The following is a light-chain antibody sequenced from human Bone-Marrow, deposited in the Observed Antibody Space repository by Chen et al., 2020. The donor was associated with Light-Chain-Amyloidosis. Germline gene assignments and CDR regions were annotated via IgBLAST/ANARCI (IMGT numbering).Light chain of an antibody. CDR3: QVWHSSSDQGV. V-gene: IGLV3-21*02. CDR1: NIGSRS. Sequence: SYVLTQPPSVSVAPGQTARITCGGNNIGSRSVHWYQQKPGQAPVLVVYDDSDRPSWIPERFSGSNSGNTATLTISRVEAGDEADYYCQVWHSSSDQGVFGGGTKLTVL. CDR2: DDS. J-gene: IGLJ3*02.